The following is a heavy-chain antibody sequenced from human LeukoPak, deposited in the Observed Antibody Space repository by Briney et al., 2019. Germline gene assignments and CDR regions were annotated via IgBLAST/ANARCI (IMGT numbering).Heavy chain of an antibody. V-gene: IGHV3-23*01. Sequence: PGGSLRLSCAASGFTLSNYGIHWVRQAPGKGLEWVSSISGSGGSTYYADSVKGRFTISRDNSKNTLYLQMNSLRAEDTAVYYCAKDRPTRRYCSGGSCYSRHFDYWGQGTLVTVSS. J-gene: IGHJ4*02. CDR1: GFTLSNYG. D-gene: IGHD2-15*01. CDR2: ISGSGGST. CDR3: AKDRPTRRYCSGGSCYSRHFDY.